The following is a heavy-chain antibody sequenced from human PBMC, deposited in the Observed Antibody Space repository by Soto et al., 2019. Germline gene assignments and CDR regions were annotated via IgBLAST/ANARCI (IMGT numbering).Heavy chain of an antibody. V-gene: IGHV6-1*01. CDR3: ARTGDFWSGYTYYYYGMDV. CDR1: GDSVSSNSAA. CDR2: TYYRSKWYN. D-gene: IGHD3-3*01. Sequence: SQTLSLTCAISGDSVSSNSAAWNWIRQSPSRGLEWLGRTYYRSKWYNDYAVSVKSRITINPDTSKNQFSLQLNSVTPEDTAVYYCARTGDFWSGYTYYYYGMDVWGQGTTVTVSS. J-gene: IGHJ6*02.